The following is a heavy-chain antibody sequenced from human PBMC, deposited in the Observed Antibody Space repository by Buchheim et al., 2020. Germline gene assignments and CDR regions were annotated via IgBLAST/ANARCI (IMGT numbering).Heavy chain of an antibody. J-gene: IGHJ4*02. D-gene: IGHD3-10*01. V-gene: IGHV3-43D*03. Sequence: EVQLVESGGVVVQPGGSLRLSCAASGFTFDDYAMHWVRQAPGKGLEWVSLISWDGVNTYYADSVKGRFTISRDNSKNSLYLQMNSLRVDDTALYYCVKGTTMVRGVPGYYFDYWGQGTL. CDR2: ISWDGVNT. CDR1: GFTFDDYA. CDR3: VKGTTMVRGVPGYYFDY.